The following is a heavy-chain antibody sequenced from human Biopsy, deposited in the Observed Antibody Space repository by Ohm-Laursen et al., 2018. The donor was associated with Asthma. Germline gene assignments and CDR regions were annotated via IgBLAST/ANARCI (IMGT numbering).Heavy chain of an antibody. D-gene: IGHD3-3*01. J-gene: IGHJ4*02. V-gene: IGHV3-30-3*01. CDR1: GFAVSRDH. CDR2: VSYDGGVV. Sequence: SLRLSCAALGFAVSRDHMFWVRQAPGKGLEWVAVVSYDGGVVHYADSMKGRLTISRDNAKSTLYLQMNRLRTDDTAVYFCAKRRGYSDLTDFDHWGQGTLVTVSS. CDR3: AKRRGYSDLTDFDH.